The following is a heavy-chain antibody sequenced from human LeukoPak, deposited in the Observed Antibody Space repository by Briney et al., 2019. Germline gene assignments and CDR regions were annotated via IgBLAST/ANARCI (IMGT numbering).Heavy chain of an antibody. CDR3: AIYGDYGRGYFDY. J-gene: IGHJ4*02. CDR2: IIPIFGTA. Sequence: GASVKVSCKASGGTFSSYAISWVRQAPGQGLEWMGGIIPIFGTANYAQKLQGRVTITADESTSTAYMELSSLRSEDTAVYYCAIYGDYGRGYFDYWGQGTLVTVSS. D-gene: IGHD4-17*01. V-gene: IGHV1-69*13. CDR1: GGTFSSYA.